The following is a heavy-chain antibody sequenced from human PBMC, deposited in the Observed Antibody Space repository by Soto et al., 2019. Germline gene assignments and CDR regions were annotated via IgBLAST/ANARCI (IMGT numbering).Heavy chain of an antibody. J-gene: IGHJ4*02. V-gene: IGHV1-69*08. D-gene: IGHD6-13*01. CDR1: GGTFSSYT. CDR3: ARDTEYSSSWSWGYFDY. Sequence: QVQLVQSGAEVKKPGSSVKVSRKASGGTFSSYTISWVRQAPGQGLEWMGRIIPILGIANYAQKFQGRVTITADKSTSTAYMELSSLRSEDTAVYYCARDTEYSSSWSWGYFDYWGQGPLVTVSS. CDR2: IIPILGIA.